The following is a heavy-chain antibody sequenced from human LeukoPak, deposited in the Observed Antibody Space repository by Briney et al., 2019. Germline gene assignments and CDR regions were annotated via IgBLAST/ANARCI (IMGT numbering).Heavy chain of an antibody. D-gene: IGHD2-15*01. CDR3: ARHEPAKSGDWFDP. J-gene: IGHJ5*02. V-gene: IGHV4-39*01. Sequence: PSETLSLTYTVSGGPISSGTYYWGWIRQPPGKGLEWIGSIYYSGSTYYNPSLKSRVTISVDTSKNQFSLKLSSVTAADTAVYYCARHEPAKSGDWFDPWGQGTLVTVSS. CDR1: GGPISSGTYY. CDR2: IYYSGST.